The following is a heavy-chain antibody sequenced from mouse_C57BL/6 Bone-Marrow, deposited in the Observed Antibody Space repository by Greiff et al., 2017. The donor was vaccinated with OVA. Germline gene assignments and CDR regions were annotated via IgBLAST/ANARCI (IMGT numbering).Heavy chain of an antibody. CDR1: GFTFSDYG. J-gene: IGHJ1*03. CDR3: ARPKSTWYFDV. CDR2: ISSGSSTI. V-gene: IGHV5-17*01. D-gene: IGHD5-1*01. Sequence: EVQRVESGGGLVKPGGSLKLSCAASGFTFSDYGMHWVRQAPEKGLEWVAYISSGSSTIYYADTVKGRFTISRDNAKNTLFLQMTSLRSEDTAMYYCARPKSTWYFDVWGTGTTVTVSS.